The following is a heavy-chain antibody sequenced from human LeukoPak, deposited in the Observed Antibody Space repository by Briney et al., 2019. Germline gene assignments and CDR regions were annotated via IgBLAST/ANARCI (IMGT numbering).Heavy chain of an antibody. CDR2: INPGSGGT. Sequence: ASVKVSCKASGYTFTGYYIHWVRQAPGQGLEWMGRINPGSGGTNYAQKFQGRVAMTRDTSISTAYMELSRLRSDDTAVYYCAREQGGSGTYGVDYWGQGTLVTVSS. CDR3: AREQGGSGTYGVDY. CDR1: GYTFTGYY. J-gene: IGHJ4*02. D-gene: IGHD1-26*01. V-gene: IGHV1-2*06.